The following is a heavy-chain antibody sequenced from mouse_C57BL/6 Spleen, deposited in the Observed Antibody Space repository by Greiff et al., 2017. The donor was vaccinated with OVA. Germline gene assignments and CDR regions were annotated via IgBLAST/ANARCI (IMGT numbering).Heavy chain of an antibody. CDR1: GYTFTDYY. CDR3: APRTYYYAMYY. CDR2: INPNNGGT. D-gene: IGHD2-10*02. Sequence: VQLQQSGPELVKPGASVKISCKASGYTFTDYYMNWVKQSHGKSLEWIGDINPNNGGTSYNQKFKGKATLTVDKSSSTAYMELRSLTSEDSAVYYCAPRTYYYAMYYWGQGISVTVSS. J-gene: IGHJ4*01. V-gene: IGHV1-26*01.